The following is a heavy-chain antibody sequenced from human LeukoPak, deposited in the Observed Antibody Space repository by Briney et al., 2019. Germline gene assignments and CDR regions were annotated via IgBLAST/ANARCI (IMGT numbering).Heavy chain of an antibody. CDR2: IYYSGST. Sequence: PSETLSLTCTVSGGSISSYYWTWIRQPPGKGLEWIGYIYYSGSTNYNPSLKSRVTISVDTSKNQFSLKLSSVTAADTAVYYCARHGRDGYNQIDCWGQGTLVTVSS. V-gene: IGHV4-59*08. CDR1: GGSISSYY. CDR3: ARHGRDGYNQIDC. D-gene: IGHD5-24*01. J-gene: IGHJ4*02.